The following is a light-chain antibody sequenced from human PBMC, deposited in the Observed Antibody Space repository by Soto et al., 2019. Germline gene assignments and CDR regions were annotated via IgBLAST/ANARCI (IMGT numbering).Light chain of an antibody. CDR3: QKYNSARPLYT. V-gene: IGKV1-27*01. Sequence: DIQMTQSPSSLSASVGDRVTITCRASQGISNYLAWYQQKPGKVPKLLIYAASTLQSGVPSRFSGSGSGTDFTLTISILRLEHVATSYCQKYNSARPLYTFGQGTKLEIK. J-gene: IGKJ2*01. CDR2: AAS. CDR1: QGISNY.